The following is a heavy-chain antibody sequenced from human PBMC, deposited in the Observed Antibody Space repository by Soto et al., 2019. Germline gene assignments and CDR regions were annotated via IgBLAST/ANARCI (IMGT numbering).Heavy chain of an antibody. CDR3: AAFHVLLWFEESPNRHLQY. CDR1: GGSFSGYY. Sequence: QVHLQQWGAGQLKPSETLSLTCAVYGGSFSGYYWSWIRQPPGKGLEWIGEINHSGSTNYSPSLMSHVAISVDTSKIQFTLTLSSVTAADTAVYYCAAFHVLLWFEESPNRHLQYWGQGTLVTISS. D-gene: IGHD3-10*01. J-gene: IGHJ4*02. CDR2: INHSGST. V-gene: IGHV4-34*01.